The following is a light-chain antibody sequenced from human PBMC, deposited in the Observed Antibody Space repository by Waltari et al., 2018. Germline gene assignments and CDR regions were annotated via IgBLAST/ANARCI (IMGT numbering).Light chain of an antibody. J-gene: IGKJ3*01. V-gene: IGKV1-9*01. CDR3: QQVNNYPCT. Sequence: DIQLTQSPSFLSASVGDRVTITCRASQDISSSLAWYQQKPGRAPKLLLYAASTLQSGVPSRLSGSGSGTEFTLTISSLQPEDFVTYYCQQVNNYPCTFGPGTILDVK. CDR1: QDISSS. CDR2: AAS.